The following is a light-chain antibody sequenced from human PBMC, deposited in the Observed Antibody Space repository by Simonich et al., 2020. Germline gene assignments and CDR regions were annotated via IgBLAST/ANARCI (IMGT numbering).Light chain of an antibody. CDR1: QSISSY. Sequence: DIQMTQSPSSLSASVGDRVTITCRASQSISSYLNWNHQKPGKDPKLLIYAASSLQSGVPSRFSGSGSGTDFTLTISSLQPEDFATYYCQQSYSTPYTFGQGTKLEIK. V-gene: IGKV1-39*01. J-gene: IGKJ2*01. CDR3: QQSYSTPYT. CDR2: AAS.